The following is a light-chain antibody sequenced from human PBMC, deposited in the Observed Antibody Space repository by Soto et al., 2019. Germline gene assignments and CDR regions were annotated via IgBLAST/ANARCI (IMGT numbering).Light chain of an antibody. CDR1: QTLLHSNGYNY. CDR3: MQGLRPMYT. Sequence: IAMTQSLLSLPVTPGEPASISCRSSQTLLHSNGYNYLDWYLQKPGQSPQLLIYLGSNRASGVPDRFSGSGSGTDFTLKINRVEAEDVGVFYCMQGLRPMYTFGQGTKLEIK. CDR2: LGS. V-gene: IGKV2-28*01. J-gene: IGKJ2*01.